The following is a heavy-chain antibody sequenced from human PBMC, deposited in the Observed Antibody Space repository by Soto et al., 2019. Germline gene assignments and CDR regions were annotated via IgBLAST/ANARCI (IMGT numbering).Heavy chain of an antibody. J-gene: IGHJ5*02. CDR2: IYYGGIT. CDR3: ARGIWVRGIIGFNWFDP. CDR1: GGSITSGGYY. D-gene: IGHD3-10*01. Sequence: QVQLQESGPGLVKPSQTLSLTCSVSGGSITSGGYYWNWIRQHPGKGLEWIGYIYYGGITYYNPSLTGRITISVDTSKNQFSLKLSSATAAGTAMYYWARGIWVRGIIGFNWFDPWGQGTLVTVSS. V-gene: IGHV4-31*03.